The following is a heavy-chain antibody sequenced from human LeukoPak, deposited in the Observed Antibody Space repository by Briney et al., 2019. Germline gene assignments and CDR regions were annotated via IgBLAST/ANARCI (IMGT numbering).Heavy chain of an antibody. CDR3: ARDPGSGSYHRYFQH. CDR2: IYSGGDT. J-gene: IGHJ1*01. Sequence: GGSLRLSCAASGFTVSSSHMTWVHQAVGKGLEWVSFIYSGGDTSYADSVKGRFTISRDNSKNTLYLQMNSLRAEDTAVYYCARDPGSGSYHRYFQHWGQGTLVTVSS. D-gene: IGHD1-26*01. V-gene: IGHV3-53*05. CDR1: GFTVSSSH.